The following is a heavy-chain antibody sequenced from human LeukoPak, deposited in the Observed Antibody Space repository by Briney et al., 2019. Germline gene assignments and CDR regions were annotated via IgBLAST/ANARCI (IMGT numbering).Heavy chain of an antibody. Sequence: PSETLSLTCTVSGGSISSSSYYWGWIRQPPGKGLEWIGSIYYSGSTYYNPSLKSRVTISVDTSKNQFSLKLSSVTAADTAVYYCARGFGGGKYCSSTSCYRGYNWFDPWGQGTLVTVSS. CDR1: GGSISSSSYY. D-gene: IGHD2-2*02. V-gene: IGHV4-39*01. CDR2: IYYSGST. J-gene: IGHJ5*02. CDR3: ARGFGGGKYCSSTSCYRGYNWFDP.